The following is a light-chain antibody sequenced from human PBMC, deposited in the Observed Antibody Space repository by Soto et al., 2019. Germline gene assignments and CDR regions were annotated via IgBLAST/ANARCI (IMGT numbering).Light chain of an antibody. CDR1: QSVSSNY. V-gene: IGKV3-20*01. CDR2: GAS. CDR3: QQYDTSPRT. Sequence: EVMLTQSPGTLSLSPGERATLSCRASQSVSSNYLAWYQQKSGQAPRLLIYGASNRATGIPDRFSGSGSGTDFTLTIRRLEPEHFAVYYCQQYDTSPRTFGQGTKVEF. J-gene: IGKJ1*01.